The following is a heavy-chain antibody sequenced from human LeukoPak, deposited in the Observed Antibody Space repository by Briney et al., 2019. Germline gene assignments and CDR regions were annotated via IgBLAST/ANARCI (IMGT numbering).Heavy chain of an antibody. V-gene: IGHV3-30-3*01. J-gene: IGHJ4*02. CDR2: ISYDGSNT. Sequence: PGRSLRLSCAASGFTFSTYAIHWVRRAPGKGLEWVAVISYDGSNTYYADSVKGRFTISRDNSKNTLYLQMTSLRAEDTAVYYCAKVRVGATIDDWGQGTLVTVSS. D-gene: IGHD1-26*01. CDR1: GFTFSTYA. CDR3: AKVRVGATIDD.